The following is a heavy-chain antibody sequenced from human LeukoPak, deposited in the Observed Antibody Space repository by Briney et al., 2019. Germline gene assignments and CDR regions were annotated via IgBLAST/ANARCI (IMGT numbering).Heavy chain of an antibody. CDR3: ARSLWFGEYDAFDI. Sequence: SETLSLTCAVSGYSISSGYYWGWIRQPLGKGLEWIGSIYHSGSTYYNPSLKSRVTISVDTSKNQFSLKLSSVTAADTAVYYCARSLWFGEYDAFDIWGQGTMVTVSS. J-gene: IGHJ3*02. CDR2: IYHSGST. CDR1: GYSISSGYY. D-gene: IGHD3-10*01. V-gene: IGHV4-38-2*01.